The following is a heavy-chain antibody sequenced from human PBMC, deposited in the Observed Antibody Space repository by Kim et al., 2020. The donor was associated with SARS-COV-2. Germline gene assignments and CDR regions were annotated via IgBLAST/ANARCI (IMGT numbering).Heavy chain of an antibody. CDR2: IKQDGSEK. V-gene: IGHV3-7*03. J-gene: IGHJ4*02. CDR3: AREIAAVQRGLEY. D-gene: IGHD6-13*01. Sequence: GGSLRLSCAASGFTFSSYYMSWVRQAPGKGLEWVANIKQDGSEKYYVDSVKGRFTISRDNAKNSLYLQMNSLRAENTAVYYCAREIAAVQRGLEYWGQGTLVTVSS. CDR1: GFTFSSYY.